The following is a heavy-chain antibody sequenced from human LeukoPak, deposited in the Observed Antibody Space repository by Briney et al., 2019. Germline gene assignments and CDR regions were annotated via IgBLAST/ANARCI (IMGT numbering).Heavy chain of an antibody. V-gene: IGHV3-9*01. CDR1: GFTFDDYA. CDR3: AKDNYYDSTGGTSLFDY. Sequence: PGGSLRLSCAASGFTFDDYAMHWVRQAPGKGPEWVSGISWNSGSIGYADSVKGRFTISRDNAKNSLYLQTNSLRAEDTALYYCAKDNYYDSTGGTSLFDYWGQGTLVTVSS. CDR2: ISWNSGSI. J-gene: IGHJ4*02. D-gene: IGHD3-22*01.